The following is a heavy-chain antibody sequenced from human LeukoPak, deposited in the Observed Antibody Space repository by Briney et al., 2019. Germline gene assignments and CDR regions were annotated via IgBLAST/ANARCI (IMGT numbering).Heavy chain of an antibody. V-gene: IGHV1-2*02. CDR2: INTNSGGT. D-gene: IGHD3-9*01. CDR1: GYTFTGYY. Sequence: ASVKVSCKASGYTFTGYYMHWVRQAPGQGLEWMGWINTNSGGTNYAQKFQGRVTMTRDTSISTAYMELSRLRSDDTAVYYCARGSTRTYYDILTGQYFDYWGQGTLVTVSS. J-gene: IGHJ4*02. CDR3: ARGSTRTYYDILTGQYFDY.